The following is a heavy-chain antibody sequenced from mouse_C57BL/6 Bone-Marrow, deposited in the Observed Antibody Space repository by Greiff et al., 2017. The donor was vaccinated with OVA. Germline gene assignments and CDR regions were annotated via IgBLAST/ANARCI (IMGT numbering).Heavy chain of an antibody. J-gene: IGHJ3*01. V-gene: IGHV12-3*01. D-gene: IGHD4-1*01. CDR1: GFPITSGYY. Sequence: KVEESGPGLVKPSQSLFLTCSITGFPITSGYYWIWIRQSPGKPLEWMGYITHSGETFYNPSLQSPISITRETSQNQFFLQLNSVTTEDTAMYYCAGELAWFAYWGQGTLVTVSA. CDR2: ITHSGET. CDR3: AGELAWFAY.